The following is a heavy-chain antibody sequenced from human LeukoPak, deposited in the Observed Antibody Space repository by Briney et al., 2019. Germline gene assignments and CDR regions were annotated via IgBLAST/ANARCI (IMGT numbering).Heavy chain of an antibody. CDR3: ATSSGYYYDSSGYQLFDY. D-gene: IGHD3-22*01. Sequence: GESLKISCKGSGYSFTSYWIGWVRQMPGKDLEWMGIIYPGDSDTRYSPSFQGQVTISADKSISTAYLQWSSLKASDTAMYYCATSSGYYYDSSGYQLFDYWGQGTLVTVSS. V-gene: IGHV5-51*01. CDR1: GYSFTSYW. J-gene: IGHJ4*02. CDR2: IYPGDSDT.